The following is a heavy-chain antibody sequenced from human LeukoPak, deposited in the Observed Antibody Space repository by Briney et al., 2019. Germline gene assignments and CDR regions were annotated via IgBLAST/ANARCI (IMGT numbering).Heavy chain of an antibody. CDR2: INAGNGNT. J-gene: IGHJ4*02. CDR1: GYTITSYA. Sequence: ASVKVSCKASGYTITSYAMQWVRQAPGQRLEWMGWINAGNGNTKYSQKFQARVTITRDTSASTAYMELSSLRSEDTAVYYCARDYGDYWDYWGQGTLVTVSS. V-gene: IGHV1-3*01. D-gene: IGHD4-17*01. CDR3: ARDYGDYWDY.